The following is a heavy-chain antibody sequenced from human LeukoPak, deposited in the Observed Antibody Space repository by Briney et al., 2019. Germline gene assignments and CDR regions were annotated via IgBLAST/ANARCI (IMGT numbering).Heavy chain of an antibody. Sequence: GGSLRLSCAASGITLSDYWMYLVRQGPGKGLVHVSRIESDGSRTVYADSVKGRFTVSRDNAKNTMYLQMNSLRAEDTAVYYCVRGGHKLDIETSRYYYGLDVWGQGTTVTVSS. CDR3: VRGGHKLDIETSRYYYGLDV. V-gene: IGHV3-74*03. CDR1: GITLSDYW. J-gene: IGHJ6*02. D-gene: IGHD2-2*03. CDR2: IESDGSRT.